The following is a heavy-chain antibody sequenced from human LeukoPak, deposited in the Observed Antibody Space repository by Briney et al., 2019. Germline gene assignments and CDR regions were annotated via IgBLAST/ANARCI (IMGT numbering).Heavy chain of an antibody. D-gene: IGHD3-22*01. CDR3: ARSPPPYYYDSSGEPLFDY. CDR2: IYYSGST. CDR1: GGSISSSSYY. Sequence: SETLSLTCTVSGGSISSSSYYWGWIRQPPGKGLEWIGSIYYSGSTYYNPSLKSRVTISVDTSKNQFSLKLSSVTAADTAMYYCARSPPPYYYDSSGEPLFDYWGQGTLVTVSS. J-gene: IGHJ4*02. V-gene: IGHV4-39*01.